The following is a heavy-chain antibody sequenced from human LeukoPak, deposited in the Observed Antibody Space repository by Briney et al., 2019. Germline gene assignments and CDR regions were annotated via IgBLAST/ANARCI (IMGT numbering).Heavy chain of an antibody. D-gene: IGHD1-26*01. V-gene: IGHV3-66*01. CDR2: IYSGGTT. J-gene: IGHJ4*02. CDR1: GFTVSSNY. Sequence: GGSLRLSCAASGFTVSSNYMSWVRQAPGKGLEWVSVIYSGGTTYYADSVKDRFTISRDNSKSTLYLQMNSLRVEDTAVYYCATTRTKWELLEGDYWGQGTLVTVSS. CDR3: ATTRTKWELLEGDY.